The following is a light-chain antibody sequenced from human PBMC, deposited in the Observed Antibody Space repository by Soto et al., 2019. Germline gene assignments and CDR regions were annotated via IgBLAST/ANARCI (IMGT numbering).Light chain of an antibody. CDR2: GAS. Sequence: EIVLTQSPGTLSLSPGERATLSCMASQSVSSCYLAWYQQKPGQAPRLLIYGASSRATGIPDRFSGSGSGTDFTRTISRLEPEDFAVYYCQQYGSSPTFGQGTKVEIK. CDR1: QSVSSCY. V-gene: IGKV3-20*01. CDR3: QQYGSSPT. J-gene: IGKJ1*01.